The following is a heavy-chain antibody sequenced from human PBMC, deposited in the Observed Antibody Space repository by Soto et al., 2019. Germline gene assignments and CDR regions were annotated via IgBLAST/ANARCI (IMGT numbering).Heavy chain of an antibody. CDR2: IGRSGETI. CDR3: ARDSRGGAARRPTSYY. D-gene: IGHD6-6*01. CDR1: GFTFSSFE. V-gene: IGHV3-48*03. J-gene: IGHJ4*02. Sequence: GSLRLSFVGAGFTFSSFEMNWVRQTPGKGLEWLSYIGRSGETIYYADSVKGRFTISRDNAKSSLFLQMNGLRDEDTGIYYCARDSRGGAARRPTSYYWGRGTLVTVSS.